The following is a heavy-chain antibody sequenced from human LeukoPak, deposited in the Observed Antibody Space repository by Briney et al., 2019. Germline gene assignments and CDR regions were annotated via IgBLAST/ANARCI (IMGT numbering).Heavy chain of an antibody. CDR2: IIPIFGTA. CDR3: ARERTGGFDP. V-gene: IGHV1-69*13. CDR1: GGTFSSYA. Sequence: SVKVSCKASGGTFSSYAISWVRQAPGQGLEWMGGIIPIFGTANYAQKFQGRVTITADESTSTAYIELSSLRSEDTAVYYCARERTGGFDPWGQGTLVTVSS. D-gene: IGHD7-27*01. J-gene: IGHJ5*02.